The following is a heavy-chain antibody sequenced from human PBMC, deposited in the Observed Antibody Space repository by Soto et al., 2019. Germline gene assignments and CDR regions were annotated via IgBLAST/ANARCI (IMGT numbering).Heavy chain of an antibody. CDR1: GFSFSSLA. D-gene: IGHD2-21*02. V-gene: IGHV3-23*01. J-gene: IGHJ4*02. Sequence: PGGSLRLSCAASGFSFSSLAMIWVRRAPGKGLEWVSSISGRGVDTLYADSVKGRFTISRDNSRNTLYLQVNSLRAEDTAVYYCAKDQTDVTLFDYWGQGTLVTVSS. CDR3: AKDQTDVTLFDY. CDR2: ISGRGVDT.